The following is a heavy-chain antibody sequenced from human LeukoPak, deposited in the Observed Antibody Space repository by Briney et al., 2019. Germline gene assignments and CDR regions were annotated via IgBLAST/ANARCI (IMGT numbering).Heavy chain of an antibody. D-gene: IGHD5-24*01. CDR2: IGSSGGSR. Sequence: GGSLRLSCIASGFTFSSYEMDWVRRASGKGLEWVSYIGSSGGSRYYADSVKGRFTTSRDNAKNSLYLQMNSLRAEDTAVYYCAREDGDAFDIWGQGTMVTVSS. J-gene: IGHJ3*02. CDR3: AREDGDAFDI. CDR1: GFTFSSYE. V-gene: IGHV3-48*03.